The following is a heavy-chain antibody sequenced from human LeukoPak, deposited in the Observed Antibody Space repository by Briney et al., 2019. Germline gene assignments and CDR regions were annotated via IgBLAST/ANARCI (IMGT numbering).Heavy chain of an antibody. CDR1: GFTFSSYA. D-gene: IGHD2-21*02. Sequence: GGSLRLSCAASGFTFSSYAMSWVRQAPGKGLEWVSAISGTGGRTYYADSVKGRFTISRDNSKNTLYLQMNSLRIEDTAVYFCAKDGPTSACGGDCYAGGLDVWGQGTTVTVSS. V-gene: IGHV3-23*01. CDR2: ISGTGGRT. CDR3: AKDGPTSACGGDCYAGGLDV. J-gene: IGHJ6*02.